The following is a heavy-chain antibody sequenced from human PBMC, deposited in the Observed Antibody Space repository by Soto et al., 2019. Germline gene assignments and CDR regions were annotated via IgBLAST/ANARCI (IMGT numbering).Heavy chain of an antibody. CDR1: GYTFTSYA. Sequence: SVKVSCKASGYTFTSYAMHWVRQAPGQRLEWMGWINAGNGNTKYSQKFQGRVTITRDTSASTAYMELSSLRSEDTAVYYCARDSTGAVADLDYWGQGTLVTVS. J-gene: IGHJ4*02. CDR3: ARDSTGAVADLDY. D-gene: IGHD6-19*01. V-gene: IGHV1-3*01. CDR2: INAGNGNT.